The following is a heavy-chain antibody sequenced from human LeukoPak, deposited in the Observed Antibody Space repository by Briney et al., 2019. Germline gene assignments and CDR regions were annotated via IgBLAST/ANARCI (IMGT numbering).Heavy chain of an antibody. Sequence: GGSLRLSCAASGFTFSSYAMHWVRQAPGKGLKWVSAISGSGDSTYYADSGKGRFTISRDNSKNTLYLQMNSLRAEDTAVYYCAKDRGIISDYWGQGTLVTVSS. CDR1: GFTFSSYA. CDR2: ISGSGDST. V-gene: IGHV3-23*01. D-gene: IGHD3-10*01. CDR3: AKDRGIISDY. J-gene: IGHJ4*02.